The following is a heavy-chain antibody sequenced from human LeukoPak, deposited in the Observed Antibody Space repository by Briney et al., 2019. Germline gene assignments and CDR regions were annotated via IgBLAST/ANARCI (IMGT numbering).Heavy chain of an antibody. CDR1: GFTFSIYW. J-gene: IGHJ5*02. CDR3: ARDRAVAGLFDP. Sequence: GGSLRLSCEASGFTFSIYWMSWVRQAPGKGLEWVANIKEDGSEKDYVDSAKGRFIISRDNVKNSLYLQMNSLRPEDTAMYYCARDRAVAGLFDPWGQGTLVTVSS. D-gene: IGHD6-19*01. V-gene: IGHV3-7*01. CDR2: IKEDGSEK.